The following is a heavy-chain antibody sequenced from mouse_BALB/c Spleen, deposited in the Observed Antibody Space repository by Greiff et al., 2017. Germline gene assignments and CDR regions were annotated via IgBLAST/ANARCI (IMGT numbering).Heavy chain of an antibody. V-gene: IGHV1S29*02. CDR3: ARRERYDEAWFAY. CDR2: IYPYNGGT. Sequence: VQLQQSGPELVKPGASVKISCKASGYTFTDYNMHWVKQSHGKSLEWIGYIYPYNGGTGYNQKFKSKATLTVDNSSSTAYMELRSLTSEDSAVYYCARRERYDEAWFAYWGQGTLVTVSA. D-gene: IGHD2-14*01. CDR1: GYTFTDYN. J-gene: IGHJ3*01.